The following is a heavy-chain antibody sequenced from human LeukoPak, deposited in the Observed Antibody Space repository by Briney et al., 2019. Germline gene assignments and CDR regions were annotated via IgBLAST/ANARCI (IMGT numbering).Heavy chain of an antibody. V-gene: IGHV3-33*01. J-gene: IGHJ6*02. CDR1: GFTFSSYG. Sequence: GRSLRLSCAASGFTFSSYGMHWVRQAPGKGLEWVAVIWYDGSNKYYADSVKGRFTISRDNFKNTLSLQMNSLRAEDTAFYYCARSPLAHYAMDVWGQGTTVTVSS. CDR2: IWYDGSNK. CDR3: ARSPLAHYAMDV.